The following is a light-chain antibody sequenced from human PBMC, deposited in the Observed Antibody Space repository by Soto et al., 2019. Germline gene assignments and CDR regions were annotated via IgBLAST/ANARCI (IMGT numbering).Light chain of an antibody. CDR3: QAYGSSTWA. J-gene: IGKJ1*01. Sequence: EIVLTQSPGTLSLSPGERGTLSCRASQSVSSNYLAWYQQKPGQAPRLLIYSAFSRATGIPDRFSGSGSGTDFPLTSRSLAPEDFAVYYCQAYGSSTWAVSQRTKVEIK. CDR1: QSVSSNY. CDR2: SAF. V-gene: IGKV3-20*01.